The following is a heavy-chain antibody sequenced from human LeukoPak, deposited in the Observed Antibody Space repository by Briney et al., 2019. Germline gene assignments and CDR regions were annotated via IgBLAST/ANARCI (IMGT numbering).Heavy chain of an antibody. CDR3: ARGRDDDFWSGYYTGWFDP. D-gene: IGHD3-3*01. CDR1: GYTFTSYD. J-gene: IGHJ5*02. V-gene: IGHV1-8*01. CDR2: MNPNSGNT. Sequence: GASVKVSCKASGYTFTSYDINWVRQATGQGLEWMGWMNPNSGNTGYAQKFQGRVTMTRNTSISTAYMELSSLRSEDTAVYYCARGRDDDFWSGYYTGWFDPWGQGTLVTVSS.